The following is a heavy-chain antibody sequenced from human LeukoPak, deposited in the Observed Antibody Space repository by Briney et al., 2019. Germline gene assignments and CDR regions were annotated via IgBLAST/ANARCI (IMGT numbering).Heavy chain of an antibody. J-gene: IGHJ4*02. CDR2: IRYDGKTE. V-gene: IGHV3-30*02. CDR3: AKDLNTVVIQYFDS. CDR1: GFPFSSYG. Sequence: PGVSLRLSCTGSGFPFSSYGMHWVRQTPGRGLEWAAFIRYDGKTEYYADSVKGRFTIAREDSHSTVHLHMKDLRPDDAAVYFCAKDLNTVVIQYFDSWGQGTLVSVSS. D-gene: IGHD2-21*01.